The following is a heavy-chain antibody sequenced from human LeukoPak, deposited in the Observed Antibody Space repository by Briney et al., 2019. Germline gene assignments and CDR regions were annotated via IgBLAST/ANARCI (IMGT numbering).Heavy chain of an antibody. J-gene: IGHJ4*02. D-gene: IGHD3-10*01. Sequence: GGFLRLSCAATGFTFSSYAMSWVRQAPGKGLEWVSAISGSGGSTYYADSVKGRFTISRDNSKNTLYLQMNSLRAEDTAVYYCAKGTYYYGSGSYFDYWGQGTLVTVSS. CDR3: AKGTYYYGSGSYFDY. V-gene: IGHV3-23*01. CDR2: ISGSGGST. CDR1: GFTFSSYA.